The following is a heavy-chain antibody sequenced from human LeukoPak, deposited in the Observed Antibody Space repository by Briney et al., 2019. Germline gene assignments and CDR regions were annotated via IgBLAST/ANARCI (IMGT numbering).Heavy chain of an antibody. V-gene: IGHV3-20*04. CDR2: INWNGGST. CDR1: GFTFDDYG. CDR3: ARGYYYDSSGPFDI. Sequence: GGSLRLSCAASGFTFDDYGMSWVRQAPGRGLEWVSGINWNGGSTGYADSVKGRFTISRDNAKNSLYLQMNSLRAEDTALYYCARGYYYDSSGPFDIWGQGTMVTVSS. D-gene: IGHD3-22*01. J-gene: IGHJ3*02.